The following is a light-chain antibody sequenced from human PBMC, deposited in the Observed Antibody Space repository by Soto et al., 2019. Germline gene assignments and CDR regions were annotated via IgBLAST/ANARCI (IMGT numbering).Light chain of an antibody. CDR2: DTS. CDR1: QDISNY. V-gene: IGKV1-33*01. CDR3: QQYDNLPV. J-gene: IGKJ3*01. Sequence: DIQMTQSPSSLSASVGERVTITCQASQDISNYLNWYQQKPGKAPKRLIYDTSNLETGVPSRFSGSGSGTDFTFTISSLQPEDIATYYCQQYDNLPVFGPGTKVDIK.